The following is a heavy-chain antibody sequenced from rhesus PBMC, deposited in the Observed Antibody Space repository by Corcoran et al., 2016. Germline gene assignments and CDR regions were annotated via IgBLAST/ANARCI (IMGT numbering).Heavy chain of an antibody. J-gene: IGHJ4*01. V-gene: IGHV4S9*01. CDR2: IYDNSAST. CDR3: AKSPYCSRGVCHFDY. CDR1: GGSISDYYY. Sequence: QVQLQESGPGLVKPSETLSLTCAVPGGSISDYYYWKWIRQPPGKGLEWSGNIYDNSASTYYNPSLKSRVTISKDTAKNQFFLKLSSVTAADTAVYYCAKSPYCSRGVCHFDYWGQGVLVTVSS. D-gene: IGHD2-39*01.